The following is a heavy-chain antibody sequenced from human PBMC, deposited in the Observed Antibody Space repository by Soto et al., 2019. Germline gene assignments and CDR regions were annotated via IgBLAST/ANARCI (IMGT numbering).Heavy chain of an antibody. CDR2: TYYRSKWYN. J-gene: IGHJ3*02. CDR1: GDSVSSNSAA. Sequence: SQTLSLTCAISGDSVSSNSAAWNWIRQSPSRGLEWLGRTYYRSKWYNDYAVSVKSRITINPDTSKNQFSLQLNSVTPEDTAVYYCASTLTTVTTTAFEIWGQGTMVTVSS. D-gene: IGHD4-17*01. CDR3: ASTLTTVTTTAFEI. V-gene: IGHV6-1*01.